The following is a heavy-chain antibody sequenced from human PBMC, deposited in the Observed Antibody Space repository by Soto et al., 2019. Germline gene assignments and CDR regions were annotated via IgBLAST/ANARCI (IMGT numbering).Heavy chain of an antibody. J-gene: IGHJ3*02. CDR2: IYYSGST. CDR1: GGSISSGGYY. Sequence: QVQLQESGPGLVKPSQTLSLTCTVSGGSISSGGYYWSWIRQHPGKGMEWIGYIYYSGSTYYNPSLKGRVTISVDTSKKQCSLKLSSVTAADTAVYYCARDGGRSAFAIWVQGTMVTVSS. CDR3: ARDGGRSAFAI. V-gene: IGHV4-31*03. D-gene: IGHD3-10*01.